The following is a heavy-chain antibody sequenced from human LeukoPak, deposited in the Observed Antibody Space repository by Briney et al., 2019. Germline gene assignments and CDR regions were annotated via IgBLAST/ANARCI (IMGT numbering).Heavy chain of an antibody. Sequence: GSSVKISCKASGGTFSSYAISWVRQAPGQGREWMGRIIPIFGTANYAQKFQGRVTITTDESTSTAYMELSSLRSEDTAVYYCASAGYYYGSGSYYNGPFDYWGQGTLVTVSS. CDR2: IIPIFGTA. CDR1: GGTFSSYA. V-gene: IGHV1-69*05. CDR3: ASAGYYYGSGSYYNGPFDY. D-gene: IGHD3-10*01. J-gene: IGHJ4*02.